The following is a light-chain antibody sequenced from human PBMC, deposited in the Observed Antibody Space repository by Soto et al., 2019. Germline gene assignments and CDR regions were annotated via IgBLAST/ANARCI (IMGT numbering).Light chain of an antibody. Sequence: EIVLTQYPGTLSLSPGARATLSCRASQSVSSRYLAWYPKKTGQATRIIIYGASSRDTGIPARVSGSGSGTDVTLTISRLEPEDFAVYYCQQYGSSPHTFGGGTKVDI. CDR2: GAS. V-gene: IGKV3-20*01. CDR3: QQYGSSPHT. J-gene: IGKJ4*01. CDR1: QSVSSRY.